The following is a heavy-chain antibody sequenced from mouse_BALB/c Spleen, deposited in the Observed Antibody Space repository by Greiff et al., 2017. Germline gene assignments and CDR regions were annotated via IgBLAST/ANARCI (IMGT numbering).Heavy chain of an antibody. J-gene: IGHJ3*01. CDR1: GFTFSSYA. CDR3: ARDGEVYPWFAY. CDR2: ISSGGSYT. Sequence: EVKLMESGGGLVKPGGSLKLSCAASGFTFSSYAMSWVRQSPEKRLEWVAEISSGGSYTYYPDTVTGRFTISRDNAKNTLYLEMSSLRSEDTAMYYCARDGEVYPWFAYWGQGTLVTVS. V-gene: IGHV5-9-4*01. D-gene: IGHD2-13*01.